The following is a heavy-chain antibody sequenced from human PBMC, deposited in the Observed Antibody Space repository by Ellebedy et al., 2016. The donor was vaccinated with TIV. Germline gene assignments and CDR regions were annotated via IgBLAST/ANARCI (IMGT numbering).Heavy chain of an antibody. V-gene: IGHV3-30*18. CDR3: AKGGYRTPFEY. Sequence: GGSLRLSXAASGFTFSSYSMNWVRQAPGKGLEWVAVISYDGSNKYYADSVKGRFTISRDNSKNTLYLQMNSLRAEDTDIYYCAKGGYRTPFEYWGQGTLVTVSS. J-gene: IGHJ4*02. CDR1: GFTFSSYS. D-gene: IGHD6-13*01. CDR2: ISYDGSNK.